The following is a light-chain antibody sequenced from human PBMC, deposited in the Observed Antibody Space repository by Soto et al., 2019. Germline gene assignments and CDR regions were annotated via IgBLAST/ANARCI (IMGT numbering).Light chain of an antibody. V-gene: IGLV2-14*01. CDR1: SSDVGGYNY. CDR3: SSYTSSSTLA. Sequence: QSALTQPASVSGSPGQSFTISCTGTSSDVGGYNYVSWYQQHPGKAPKLMIYDVSNRPSGVSNRFSGSKSGNTASLTISGLQAEDEADYYCSSYTSSSTLAFGGGTKLTVL. CDR2: DVS. J-gene: IGLJ3*02.